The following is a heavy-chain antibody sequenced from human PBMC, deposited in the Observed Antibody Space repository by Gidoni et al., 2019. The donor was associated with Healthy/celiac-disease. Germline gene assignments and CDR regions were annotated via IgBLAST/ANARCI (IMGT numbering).Heavy chain of an antibody. J-gene: IGHJ5*02. CDR1: GFTFLSCW. Sequence: EVQLVESGGGLVQPGGALRLSCAASGFTFLSCWMSWVRQATGKGLAVVANIKQDGSEKYYVDSVKGRFTISRDNAKNSLYLQMNSLRAEDTAVYYCARVHTLYDFWSGYYDNWFDPWGQGTLVTVSS. D-gene: IGHD3-3*01. CDR2: IKQDGSEK. CDR3: ARVHTLYDFWSGYYDNWFDP. V-gene: IGHV3-7*03.